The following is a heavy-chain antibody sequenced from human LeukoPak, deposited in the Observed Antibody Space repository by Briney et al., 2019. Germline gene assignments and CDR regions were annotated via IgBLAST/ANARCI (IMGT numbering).Heavy chain of an antibody. CDR1: GGTFSSYD. D-gene: IGHD5-24*01. CDR3: ARARAATRDLRWFDP. Sequence: SVKVSCKASGGTFSSYDISWVRQAPGQGLEWMGGIIPILGTANYAQKFQGRVTITADKSTSTAYMELSSLRSEDTAVYYCARARAATRDLRWFDPWGQGTLVTVSS. CDR2: IIPILGTA. J-gene: IGHJ5*02. V-gene: IGHV1-69*10.